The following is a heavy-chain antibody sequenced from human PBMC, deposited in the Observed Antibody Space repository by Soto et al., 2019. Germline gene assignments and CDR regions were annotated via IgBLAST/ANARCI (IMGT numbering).Heavy chain of an antibody. CDR2: IYYSGST. V-gene: IGHV4-59*01. Sequence: PSETLSLTCTVSGGSISSYYWSWIRQPPGKGLEWIGYIYYSGSTNYNPSLKSRVTISVDTSKNQFSLKLSSVTAADTAVYYCARDHGAVADSYYFDYWGQGTLVTVSS. CDR3: ARDHGAVADSYYFDY. D-gene: IGHD6-19*01. J-gene: IGHJ4*02. CDR1: GGSISSYY.